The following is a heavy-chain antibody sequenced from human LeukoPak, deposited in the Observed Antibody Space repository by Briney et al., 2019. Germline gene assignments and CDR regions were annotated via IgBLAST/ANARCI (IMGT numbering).Heavy chain of an antibody. V-gene: IGHV1-8*01. CDR2: MNPNSGNT. CDR1: GYTFTSYD. Sequence: ASVKVSCKASGYTFTSYDINWVRQATGQGLEWMGWMNPNSGNTGYAQKFQGRVTMTRNTSISTAYMELSSLRSEDTAVYYCARGRQYVLRFLEWSMAGAFAIWGQGTMVTVSS. CDR3: ARGRQYVLRFLEWSMAGAFAI. D-gene: IGHD3-3*01. J-gene: IGHJ3*02.